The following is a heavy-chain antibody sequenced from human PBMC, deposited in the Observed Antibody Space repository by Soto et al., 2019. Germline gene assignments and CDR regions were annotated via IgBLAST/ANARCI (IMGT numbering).Heavy chain of an antibody. J-gene: IGHJ6*02. CDR3: AKDLVSSWYSDYYYGMDV. Sequence: QVQLVESGGGVVQPGRSLRLSCAASGFTFSSYGMHWVRQAPGKGLEWVAVISYDGSNKYYADSVKGRFTISRDNSKNTLYLQRNSLRAEDTAVYYCAKDLVSSWYSDYYYGMDVWGQGTTVTVSS. CDR2: ISYDGSNK. D-gene: IGHD6-13*01. CDR1: GFTFSSYG. V-gene: IGHV3-30*18.